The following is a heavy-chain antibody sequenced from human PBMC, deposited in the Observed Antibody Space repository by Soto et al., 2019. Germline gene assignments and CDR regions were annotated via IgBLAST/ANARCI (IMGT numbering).Heavy chain of an antibody. CDR2: ISSSSSSI. Sequence: GGSLRLSCAASGFTFSSYIMNWVRQAPGKGLEWVSYISSSSSSIYYADSVKGRFTISRDNAKNSLYLQMSSLRDEDTAVYYCARGYGRNFDFWGQGTLVTVSS. V-gene: IGHV3-48*02. CDR3: ARGYGRNFDF. J-gene: IGHJ4*02. D-gene: IGHD5-18*01. CDR1: GFTFSSYI.